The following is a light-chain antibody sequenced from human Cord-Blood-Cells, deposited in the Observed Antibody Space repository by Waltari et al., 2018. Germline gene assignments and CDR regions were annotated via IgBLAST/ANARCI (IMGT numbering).Light chain of an antibody. Sequence: QSALTQPASVSGSPGQSITISCTGISSDAGSSNLVSGYQQHPGKAPKPMLYEGSKRPSVVSKRFSGSKSGNTASLTISGLQAEHEADYYCCSYAGSSTVFGGGTQLTVL. CDR2: EGS. CDR1: SSDAGSSNL. J-gene: IGLJ2*01. CDR3: CSYAGSSTV. V-gene: IGLV2-23*01.